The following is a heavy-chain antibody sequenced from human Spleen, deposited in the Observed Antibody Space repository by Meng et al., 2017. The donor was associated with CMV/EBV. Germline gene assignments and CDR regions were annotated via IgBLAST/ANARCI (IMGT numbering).Heavy chain of an antibody. V-gene: IGHV3-30*02. CDR1: GFTFSSYG. CDR3: AKHGGIRFLEWLLHHDY. D-gene: IGHD3-3*01. J-gene: IGHJ4*02. Sequence: GGSLRLSCAASGFTFSSYGMHWVRQAPGKGLEWVAFIRYDGSNKYYADSVKGRFTIFRDNSKNTLYLEMHSLRAEDTAVYYCAKHGGIRFLEWLLHHDYWGRGTLVTVSS. CDR2: IRYDGSNK.